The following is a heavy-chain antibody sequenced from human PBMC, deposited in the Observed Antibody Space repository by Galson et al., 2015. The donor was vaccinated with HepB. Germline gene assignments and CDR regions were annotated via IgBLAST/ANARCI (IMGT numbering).Heavy chain of an antibody. CDR1: GFTFSSYG. CDR3: AKRSRNYGDGDY. J-gene: IGHJ4*02. V-gene: IGHV3-30*18. Sequence: SLRLSCAASGFTFSSYGMHWVRQAPGKGLEWVAVISYDGSNKYYADSVKGRFTISRDNSKNTLYLQMNSLRAEDTAVYYCAKRSRNYGDGDYWGQGTLVTVSS. CDR2: ISYDGSNK. D-gene: IGHD4-17*01.